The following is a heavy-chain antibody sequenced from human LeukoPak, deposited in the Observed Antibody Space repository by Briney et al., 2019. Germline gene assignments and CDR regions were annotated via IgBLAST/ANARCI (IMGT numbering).Heavy chain of an antibody. V-gene: IGHV3-15*07. J-gene: IGHJ6*02. CDR2: IKSKAYGGTT. D-gene: IGHD2-21*01. CDR1: GFTFSNAW. CDR3: TTDYGSSISSYYYYGMDV. Sequence: GGSLRLSCAAYGFTFSNAWMNWVRQAPGKGLEWVGRIKSKAYGGTTDYAAPVKGRFTISRDDSKNTLYLQMNSLKTEDTAVYYCTTDYGSSISSYYYYGMDVWGQGTTVTVSS.